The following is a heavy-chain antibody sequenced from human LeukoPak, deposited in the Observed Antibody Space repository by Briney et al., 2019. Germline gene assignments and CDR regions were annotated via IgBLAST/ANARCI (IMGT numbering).Heavy chain of an antibody. Sequence: SETLSLTCTVSSGSINSGDYYWRWIRQPPGKGLEWNVYIYHSGSTYYNPSLKSRVTITVDSTKNQFSLKLSSVTAADTAVYCARDSELGLDYWGQGTLVTVSS. V-gene: IGHV4-30-2*01. J-gene: IGHJ4*02. CDR2: IYHSGST. CDR1: SGSINSGDYY. CDR3: ARDSELGLDY. D-gene: IGHD6-6*01.